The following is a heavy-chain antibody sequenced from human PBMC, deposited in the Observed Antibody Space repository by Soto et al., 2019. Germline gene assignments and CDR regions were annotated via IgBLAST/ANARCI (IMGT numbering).Heavy chain of an antibody. CDR1: GGSISSVGYY. V-gene: IGHV4-31*03. CDR2: IYYSGST. D-gene: IGHD3-3*01. CDR3: AREDDPYYDFWSGPKGGLDP. Sequence: SETLSLTCTVPGGSISSVGYYWSWIRQHPGKGLEWIGYIYYSGSTYYNPSLKSRVTISVDTSKNQFSLKLSSVTAADTAVYYCAREDDPYYDFWSGPKGGLDPWGQGTLVTVSS. J-gene: IGHJ5*02.